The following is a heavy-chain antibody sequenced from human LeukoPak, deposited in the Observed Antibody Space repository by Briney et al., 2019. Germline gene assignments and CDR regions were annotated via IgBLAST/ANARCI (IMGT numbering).Heavy chain of an antibody. CDR2: IYWYDDK. D-gene: IGHD3-9*01. V-gene: IGHV2-5*01. J-gene: IGHJ3*02. CDR3: AHRGYDILTGYSYDAFDI. Sequence: ESGPTLMKPTPTLTLTFTFSGFSLSTRGVGVGLIRQPPVKALDWLSPIYWYDDKRYSPSLKSRLTITKDTSKHQVVLTMTNMDPVDTATYYCAHRGYDILTGYSYDAFDIWGQGTVVTVSS. CDR1: GFSLSTRGVG.